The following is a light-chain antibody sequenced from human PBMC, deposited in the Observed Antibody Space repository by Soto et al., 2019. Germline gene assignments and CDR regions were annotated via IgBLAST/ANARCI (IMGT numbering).Light chain of an antibody. V-gene: IGKV1-39*01. CDR2: AAS. CDR1: QSISSY. J-gene: IGKJ4*01. CDR3: QQSYSTPRT. Sequence: DIQMTQSPSSLSASVGDRVTITCRASQSISSYLNWYQQKPGKAPKRLIYAASNLQSGVPSRFSGSGSGTDFTLTISSLQPEDFATYYCQQSYSTPRTFGGGTKVEIK.